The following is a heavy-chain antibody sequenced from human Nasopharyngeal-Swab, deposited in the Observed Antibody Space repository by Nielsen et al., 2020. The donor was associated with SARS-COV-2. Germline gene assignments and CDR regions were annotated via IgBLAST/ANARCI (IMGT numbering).Heavy chain of an antibody. V-gene: IGHV1-24*01. CDR2: FDPEDGET. CDR1: GYTLTELS. CDR3: ATVLTYYDFWSSYSPFDY. D-gene: IGHD3-3*01. J-gene: IGHJ4*02. Sequence: ASVKVSCKVSGYTLTELSMHWVRQAPGKGLEWMGGFDPEDGETIYAQKFQGRVTMTEDTSTDTAYMELSSLRSEDTAVYYCATVLTYYDFWSSYSPFDYWGQGTLVTVSS.